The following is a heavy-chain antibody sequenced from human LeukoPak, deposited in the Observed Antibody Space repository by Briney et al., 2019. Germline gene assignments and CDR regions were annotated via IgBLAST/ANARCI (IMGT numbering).Heavy chain of an antibody. V-gene: IGHV3-74*01. CDR3: ARDSYYYDDRGSHYYSIDV. CDR1: GFTFSSYW. J-gene: IGHJ6*02. D-gene: IGHD3-22*01. CDR2: IKSDGSRT. Sequence: GGSLRLSCGASGFTFSSYWMHWVRQAPGKGLVWVSRIKSDGSRTDYADSVKGRFIISRDNAKNTLYLQMSSLRVEDTAVYYCARDSYYYDDRGSHYYSIDVWGHGTTVTVSS.